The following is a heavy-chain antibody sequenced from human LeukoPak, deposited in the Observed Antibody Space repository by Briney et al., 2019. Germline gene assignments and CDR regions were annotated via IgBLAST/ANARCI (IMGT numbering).Heavy chain of an antibody. D-gene: IGHD6-19*01. Sequence: GGSLRLSCAASGFTFSNYDMHWVRQVTGKGLEWVSAIGTAGDTYYPGSVKGRFTISRENAKNSLYLQMNSLRAGDTAVYYRARGAGVTREIDYWGQGTLVTVSS. V-gene: IGHV3-13*01. J-gene: IGHJ4*02. CDR3: ARGAGVTREIDY. CDR1: GFTFSNYD. CDR2: IGTAGDT.